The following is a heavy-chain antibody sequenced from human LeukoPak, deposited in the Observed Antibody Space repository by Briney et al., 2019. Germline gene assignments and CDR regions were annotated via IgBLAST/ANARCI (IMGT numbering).Heavy chain of an antibody. CDR2: IIPIFGTV. Sequence: ASVKVSCKASGGTFSTYGISWVRQAPGQGLEWMGGIIPIFGTVNNAQKFQGRVTFTADKSTSTAYMELSSLRSEDTAVYYCARDQGDAFDIWGQGTMVTVSS. CDR1: GGTFSTYG. CDR3: ARDQGDAFDI. J-gene: IGHJ3*02. V-gene: IGHV1-69*06.